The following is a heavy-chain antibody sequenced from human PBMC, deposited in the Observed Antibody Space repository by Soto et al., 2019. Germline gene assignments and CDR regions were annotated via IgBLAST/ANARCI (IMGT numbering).Heavy chain of an antibody. Sequence: ETLSLTCTISGGSISSYYWSWIRQPPGKGLEWIGYIYYSGSTNCNPSLKSRVTISVDTPKNQFSLKLSSVTAADTAVYYCASSPTGGSLYHYMDVWGKGTTVTVSS. J-gene: IGHJ6*03. CDR2: IYYSGST. V-gene: IGHV4-59*01. CDR3: ASSPTGGSLYHYMDV. CDR1: GGSISSYY.